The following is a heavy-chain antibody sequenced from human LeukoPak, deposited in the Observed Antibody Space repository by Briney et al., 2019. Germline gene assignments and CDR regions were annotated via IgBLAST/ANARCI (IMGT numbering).Heavy chain of an antibody. D-gene: IGHD2-2*01. Sequence: VASVKVSCKASGYTFTGYYMHWVRQAPGQGLEWMGWMNPNSGNTGYAQKFQGRVTMTRNTSISTAYMELSSLRSEDTAVYYCARAHRIGRMRSSSTSYWGQGTLVTVSS. CDR2: MNPNSGNT. CDR1: GYTFTGYY. J-gene: IGHJ4*02. V-gene: IGHV1-8*02. CDR3: ARAHRIGRMRSSSTSY.